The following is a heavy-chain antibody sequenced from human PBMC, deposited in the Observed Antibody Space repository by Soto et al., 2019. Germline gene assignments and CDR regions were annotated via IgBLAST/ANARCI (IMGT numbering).Heavy chain of an antibody. CDR3: ARYLIIPRAFDI. J-gene: IGHJ3*02. CDR2: ISSSSSVI. D-gene: IGHD2-21*01. CDR1: GFTYS. Sequence: PGGSLRLSCVTSGFTYSMAWIRQAPGKGLEWLSYISSSSSVIYYADSVKGRITVSRDNGKNALILQMHSLRADDTAVYYCARYLIIPRAFDIWGQGTAVTVSS. V-gene: IGHV3-48*04.